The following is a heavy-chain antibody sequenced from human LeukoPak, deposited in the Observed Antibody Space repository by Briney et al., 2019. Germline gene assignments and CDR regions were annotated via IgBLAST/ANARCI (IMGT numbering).Heavy chain of an antibody. Sequence: PGGSLRLSCAASGFTFSSYEMNWVRQAPGKGLEWVSYISSSGSTIYYADSVKGRFTISRDNAKNSLYLQMNSLRAEDTAVYYCARSFSGSGYYLSPFDYWGQGTLVTVSS. J-gene: IGHJ4*02. CDR2: ISSSGSTI. CDR1: GFTFSSYE. CDR3: ARSFSGSGYYLSPFDY. D-gene: IGHD3-22*01. V-gene: IGHV3-48*03.